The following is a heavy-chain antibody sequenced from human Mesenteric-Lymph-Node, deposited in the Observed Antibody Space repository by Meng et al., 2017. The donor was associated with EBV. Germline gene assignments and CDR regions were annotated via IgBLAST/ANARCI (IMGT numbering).Heavy chain of an antibody. D-gene: IGHD1-1*01. CDR2: INAGDGET. V-gene: IGHV1-18*01. J-gene: IGHJ4*02. Sequence: QVELVLAGVEVRNPGASVKGTSKSLGYTFSNFGITWVRQAPGQGLEWLGWINAGDGETKYSQKFQGRVAITRDTSANIAYLELNTLRSEDAAIYFCARGYVLADPTGTNSFDYWGQGALVTVSS. CDR1: GYTFSNFG. CDR3: ARGYVLADPTGTNSFDY.